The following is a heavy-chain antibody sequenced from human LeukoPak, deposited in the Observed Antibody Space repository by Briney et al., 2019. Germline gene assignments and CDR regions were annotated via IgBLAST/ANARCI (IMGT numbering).Heavy chain of an antibody. CDR2: IEPKSGGT. Sequence: GASVKVSCKASGYTFTGHFMHWVRQAPGQGLEWMGWIEPKSGGTHYGHKFQGRVTMTRDTFMSTAYMELSRVKADDTAVYYCAREMGVVPTAIPTVDSWGQGTLVTVSS. CDR1: GYTFTGHF. J-gene: IGHJ4*02. V-gene: IGHV1-2*02. D-gene: IGHD2-2*02. CDR3: AREMGVVPTAIPTVDS.